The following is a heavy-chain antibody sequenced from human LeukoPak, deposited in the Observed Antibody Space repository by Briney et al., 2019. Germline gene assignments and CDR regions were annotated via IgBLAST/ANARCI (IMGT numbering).Heavy chain of an antibody. Sequence: GGSLRLSCAASGFTFSSYGMHWVRQAPGKGLEWVAVIWYDGSNKYYADSVKGRFTISRDNSKNTLYLQMNSLRAEDTAVYYCAGDRYGSEVWYFDNWGQGTLVTVSS. CDR3: AGDRYGSEVWYFDN. V-gene: IGHV3-33*01. J-gene: IGHJ4*02. CDR1: GFTFSSYG. CDR2: IWYDGSNK. D-gene: IGHD3-10*01.